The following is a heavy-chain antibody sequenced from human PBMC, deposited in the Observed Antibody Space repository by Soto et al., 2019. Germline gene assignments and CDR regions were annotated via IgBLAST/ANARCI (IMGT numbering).Heavy chain of an antibody. CDR3: ASEVVAATTSSGY. Sequence: GGSLRLSCAASGFTFSSYSMNWVRQAPGKGLEWVSSISSSSSYIYYADSVKGRFTISRDNAKNSLYLQMNSLRAEDTAVYYCASEVVAATTSSGYWGQGTLVTVSS. V-gene: IGHV3-21*01. D-gene: IGHD2-15*01. CDR1: GFTFSSYS. CDR2: ISSSSSYI. J-gene: IGHJ4*02.